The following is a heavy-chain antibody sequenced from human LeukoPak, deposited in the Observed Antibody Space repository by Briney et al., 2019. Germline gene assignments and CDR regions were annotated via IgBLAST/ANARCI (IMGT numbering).Heavy chain of an antibody. V-gene: IGHV3-48*03. CDR2: IASISSGGAAI. J-gene: IGHJ6*02. D-gene: IGHD4-11*01. Sequence: GGSLRLSCAASGFLFNNYEINWVRQAPGKGLEWVSHIASISSGGAAIHYSDSVKGRFTISRDNSKNTLYLQMNSLRAEDTAVYYCAKDHGPTVTTSGIHYYYGMDVWGQGTTVTVSS. CDR1: GFLFNNYE. CDR3: AKDHGPTVTTSGIHYYYGMDV.